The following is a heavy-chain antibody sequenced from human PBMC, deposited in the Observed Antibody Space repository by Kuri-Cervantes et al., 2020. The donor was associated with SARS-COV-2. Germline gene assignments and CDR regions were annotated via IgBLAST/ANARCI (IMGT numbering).Heavy chain of an antibody. V-gene: IGHV3-23*01. D-gene: IGHD1-7*01. CDR3: AKDGGNYLLFDY. J-gene: IGHJ4*02. Sequence: GGSRRLSCAASGFTFSSYAMSWVRQAPGKGLEWVPAISGSGGSTYYPASVKGRFTISRDNSKNTLYLQMNSLMAADTAVYYCAKDGGNYLLFDYWGQGTLVTVSS. CDR2: ISGSGGST. CDR1: GFTFSSYA.